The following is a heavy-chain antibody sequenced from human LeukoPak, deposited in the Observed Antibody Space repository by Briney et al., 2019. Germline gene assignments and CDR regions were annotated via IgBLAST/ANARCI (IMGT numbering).Heavy chain of an antibody. CDR1: GFTFSTYW. CDR3: ARDLPYYDRSGMAFDY. Sequence: PGGSLRLSCAASGFTFSTYWMSWVRQAPGKGLEWVANIKQDGSEKYYVDSVKGRFTISRDSAKNSLYLQMNSLRAEDTALYYCARDLPYYDRSGMAFDYWGQGTLVTVSS. V-gene: IGHV3-7*03. D-gene: IGHD3-22*01. CDR2: IKQDGSEK. J-gene: IGHJ4*02.